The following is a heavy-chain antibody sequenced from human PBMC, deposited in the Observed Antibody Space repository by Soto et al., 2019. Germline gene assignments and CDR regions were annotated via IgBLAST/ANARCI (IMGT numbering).Heavy chain of an antibody. CDR2: IWYDGSNK. Sequence: PGGSLRLSCAASGFTFSSYGMHWVRQAPGKGLEWVAVIWYDGSNKYYADSVKGRFTISRDNSKNTLYLQMNSLRAEDTAVYYCARGPTYYDFWSGYYHFDYWGQGTLVTV. V-gene: IGHV3-33*01. CDR1: GFTFSSYG. D-gene: IGHD3-3*01. CDR3: ARGPTYYDFWSGYYHFDY. J-gene: IGHJ4*02.